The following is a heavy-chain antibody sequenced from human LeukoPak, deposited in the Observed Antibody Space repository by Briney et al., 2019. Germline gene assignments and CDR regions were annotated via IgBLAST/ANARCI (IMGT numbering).Heavy chain of an antibody. CDR3: ARDISESGDQHDY. CDR2: IYDGGFT. CDR1: GFTVSSNY. V-gene: IGHV3-66*01. Sequence: GGSLRLSCAASGFTVSSNYMAWVRQAPGKGLEWVSVIYDGGFTDYTDSVKGRFTVSRDNAKSSLYLQMNSLRAEDTAVYYCARDISESGDQHDYWGQGTLVTVSS. J-gene: IGHJ4*02. D-gene: IGHD2-21*02.